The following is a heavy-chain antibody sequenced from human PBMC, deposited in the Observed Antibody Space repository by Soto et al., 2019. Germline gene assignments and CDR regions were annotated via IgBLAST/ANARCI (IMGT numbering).Heavy chain of an antibody. CDR2: IYYSGST. V-gene: IGHV4-30-4*01. Sequence: QVQLQESGPGLVKPSQTLSLTCTVSGGSISSGDYYWSWIRQPPGKGLEWIGYIYYSGSTYYNPSLKSRXXIXVXXSKNQFSLKLSSVTAADTAVYYCARDSIAAAGTDYWGQGTLVTVSS. CDR1: GGSISSGDYY. D-gene: IGHD6-13*01. J-gene: IGHJ4*02. CDR3: ARDSIAAAGTDY.